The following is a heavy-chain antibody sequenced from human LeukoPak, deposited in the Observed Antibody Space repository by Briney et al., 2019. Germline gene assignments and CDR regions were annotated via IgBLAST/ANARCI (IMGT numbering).Heavy chain of an antibody. CDR2: ISSSSSYI. CDR3: ARGARGGLYFDY. J-gene: IGHJ4*02. CDR1: GFTFSSYS. V-gene: IGHV3-21*01. Sequence: GGSLRLSCAASGFTFSSYSMNSVRQAPGKGLEWVSSISSSSSYIYYADSVKGRFTISRDNAKQSLNLPMNSLRAEDTAVYYWARGARGGLYFDYWGQGTLVTVSS.